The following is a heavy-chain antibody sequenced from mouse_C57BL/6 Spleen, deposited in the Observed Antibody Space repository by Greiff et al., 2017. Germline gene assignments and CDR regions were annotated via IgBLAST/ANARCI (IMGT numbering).Heavy chain of an antibody. V-gene: IGHV1-53*01. D-gene: IGHD3-2*02. J-gene: IGHJ4*01. Sequence: QVHVKQPGTELVKPGASVKLSCKASGYTFTSYWMHWVKQRPGQGLEWIGNINPSNGGTNYNEKFKSKATLTVDKSSSTAYMQLSSLTSEDSAVYYCAREKGSGPFYYAMDYWGQGTSVTVSS. CDR1: GYTFTSYW. CDR3: AREKGSGPFYYAMDY. CDR2: INPSNGGT.